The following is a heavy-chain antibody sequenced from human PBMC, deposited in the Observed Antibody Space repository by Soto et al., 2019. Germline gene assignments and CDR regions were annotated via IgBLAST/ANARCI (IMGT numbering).Heavy chain of an antibody. Sequence: QVQLQESGPGLVKPSQTLSLTCTVSGGSISSGDYYWRWIRQPPGKGLEWIGYIYYSGSTYYNPSLKSRVTISVDTSKTQFSLKLSSVTAADTAVYYCARDRVLVPAAIPYYGIDVWGQGTTVTVSS. CDR2: IYYSGST. CDR3: ARDRVLVPAAIPYYGIDV. J-gene: IGHJ6*02. V-gene: IGHV4-30-4*01. CDR1: GGSISSGDYY. D-gene: IGHD2-2*01.